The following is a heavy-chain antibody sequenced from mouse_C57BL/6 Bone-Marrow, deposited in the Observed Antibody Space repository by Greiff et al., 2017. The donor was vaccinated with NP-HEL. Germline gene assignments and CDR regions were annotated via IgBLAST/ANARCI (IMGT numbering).Heavy chain of an antibody. CDR3: ARRGLLLRYPLYAMDY. CDR1: GYTFTSYG. V-gene: IGHV1-81*01. Sequence: QVQLQQSGAELARPGASVKLSCKASGYTFTSYGISWVKQRTGQGLEWIGEIYPRSGNTYYNEKFKGKATLTADKSSSTAYMELRSLTSEDSAVYFCARRGLLLRYPLYAMDYWGQGTSVTDSS. CDR2: IYPRSGNT. J-gene: IGHJ4*01. D-gene: IGHD1-1*01.